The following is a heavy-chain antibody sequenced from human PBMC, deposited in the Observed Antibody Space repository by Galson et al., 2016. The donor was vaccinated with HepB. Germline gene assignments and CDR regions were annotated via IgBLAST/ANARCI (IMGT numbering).Heavy chain of an antibody. CDR2: TSSDGSKK. CDR1: GFTFSDSG. D-gene: IGHD6-6*01. Sequence: SLRLSCAASGFTFSDSGMHWVRQAPGMGLDWVAQTSSDGSKKYHADSVKGRFTIFRDNSRDMLYLQMDSLRAEDTAIYYCAGDDWESSSYRGGIDYWGQGTLVTVSS. V-gene: IGHV3-30*03. J-gene: IGHJ4*02. CDR3: AGDDWESSSYRGGIDY.